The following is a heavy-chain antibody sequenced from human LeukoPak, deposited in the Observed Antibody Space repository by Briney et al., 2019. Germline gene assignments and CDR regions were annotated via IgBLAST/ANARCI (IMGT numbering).Heavy chain of an antibody. J-gene: IGHJ3*02. D-gene: IGHD5-12*01. CDR1: GFTFSSYA. CDR2: ISGSGGST. CDR3: AKGTDSGDIVAHDAFDI. Sequence: GGSLRLSCAASGFTFSSYAMSWVRQAPGKGLEWVSAISGSGGSTYYADSVKGRFTISRDNSKNTLYLQMNSLRAEDTAVYYCAKGTDSGDIVAHDAFDIWGQGTMVTVSS. V-gene: IGHV3-23*01.